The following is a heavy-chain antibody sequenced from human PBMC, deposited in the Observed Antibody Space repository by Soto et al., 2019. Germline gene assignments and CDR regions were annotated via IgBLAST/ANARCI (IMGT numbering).Heavy chain of an antibody. CDR2: INPNSGGT. CDR3: ARRRGGIAAAIYGMDV. Sequence: ASVKVSCKASGYTFTGYYMHWVRQAPGQGLEWMGWINPNSGGTNYAQKFQGRVTMTRDTSISTAYMELSRLRPDDTAVYYCARRRGGIAAAIYGMDVWGQGTTVT. V-gene: IGHV1-2*02. J-gene: IGHJ6*02. D-gene: IGHD6-13*01. CDR1: GYTFTGYY.